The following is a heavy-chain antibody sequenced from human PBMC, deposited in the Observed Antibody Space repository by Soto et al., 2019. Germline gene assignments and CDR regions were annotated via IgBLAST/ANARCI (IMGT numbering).Heavy chain of an antibody. D-gene: IGHD6-6*01. CDR3: ARGHIAARPESWFDP. CDR1: GGTFSSYA. CDR2: IIPIFGTA. J-gene: IGHJ5*02. V-gene: IGHV1-69*13. Sequence: ASVKVSCKASGGTFSSYAISWVRQAPGQGLEWMGGIIPIFGTANYAQKFQGRVTITADESTSTAYMELSSLRSEDTAVYYCARGHIAARPESWFDPWGQGTLVTVSS.